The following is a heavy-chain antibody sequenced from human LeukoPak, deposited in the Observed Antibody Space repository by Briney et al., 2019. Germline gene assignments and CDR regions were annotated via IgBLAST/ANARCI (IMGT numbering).Heavy chain of an antibody. D-gene: IGHD2-2*01. CDR3: AREVYCSSTSCYAHDAFDI. CDR2: INPNSGGT. J-gene: IGHJ3*02. Sequence: ASVKVSCKASGYTFAGYYMHWVRQAPGQGLEWMGWINPNSGGTNYAQKFQGRVTMTRDTSISTAYMELSRLRSDDTAVYYCAREVYCSSTSCYAHDAFDIWGQGTMVTVSS. CDR1: GYTFAGYY. V-gene: IGHV1-2*02.